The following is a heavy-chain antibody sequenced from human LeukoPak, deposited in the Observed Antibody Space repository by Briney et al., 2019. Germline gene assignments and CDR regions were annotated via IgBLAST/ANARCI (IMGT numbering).Heavy chain of an antibody. V-gene: IGHV3-30*02. D-gene: IGHD1/OR15-1a*01. CDR3: ATEGGTVVISTLDY. Sequence: GGSLRLSCAASGITLRSCGMQWARQAPGKGLEWLTFIQYDKSSKYYADSVKGRFTISRDNSKYMLYLQMNSLRGEDTAVYFCATEGGTVVISTLDYWGQGVPVTVSS. J-gene: IGHJ4*02. CDR2: IQYDKSSK. CDR1: GITLRSCG.